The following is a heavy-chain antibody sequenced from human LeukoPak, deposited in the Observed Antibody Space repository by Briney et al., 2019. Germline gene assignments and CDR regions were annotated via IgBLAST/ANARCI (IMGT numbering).Heavy chain of an antibody. CDR3: VRGVGGSSYLDY. Sequence: GGSLRLSCAASGFTFSDHWMHWVRQVPEKGLVWVSRIKTDGSWTNDADSVKGRFTISRDNAENTLYLQMNSLRVEDTAVYYCVRGVGGSSYLDYWGQGALVTVSS. CDR1: GFTFSDHW. V-gene: IGHV3-74*01. D-gene: IGHD3-16*01. CDR2: IKTDGSWT. J-gene: IGHJ4*02.